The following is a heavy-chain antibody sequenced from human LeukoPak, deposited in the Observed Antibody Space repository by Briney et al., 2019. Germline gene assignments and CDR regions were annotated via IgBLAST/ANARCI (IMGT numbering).Heavy chain of an antibody. CDR2: IYPGDSDT. CDR3: ARHRRITMVREASNYYYYYMDV. V-gene: IGHV5-51*01. Sequence: GESLQISCQGSGSTFTSNWIAWARQLPGKGLEWLGIIYPGDSDTRYSPSFQGQATISADKSISTAYLQWSSLKASDTAMYYCARHRRITMVREASNYYYYYMDVWGKGTTVTVSS. D-gene: IGHD3-10*01. J-gene: IGHJ6*03. CDR1: GSTFTSNW.